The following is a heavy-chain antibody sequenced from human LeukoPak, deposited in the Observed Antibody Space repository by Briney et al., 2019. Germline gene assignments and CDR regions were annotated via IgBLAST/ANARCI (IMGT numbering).Heavy chain of an antibody. V-gene: IGHV3-7*01. CDR1: GFTFSVYW. D-gene: IGHD3-3*01. CDR2: ITEDGSVK. Sequence: GGSLRLSCAASGFTFSVYWMSWVRQAPGKGLECVASITEDGSVKYYVDSVRGRFTISRDNPENSPYLQMNSLRAEDTAIYYCANYDLAWGQGSLVTVSS. J-gene: IGHJ5*02. CDR3: ANYDLA.